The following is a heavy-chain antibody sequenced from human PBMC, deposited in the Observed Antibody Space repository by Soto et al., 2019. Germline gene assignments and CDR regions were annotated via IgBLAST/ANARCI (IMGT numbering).Heavy chain of an antibody. CDR1: RDTFNKYA. D-gene: IGHD2-15*01. CDR2: IIPIFSSR. V-gene: IGHV1-69*01. CDR3: ARGDSYIGV. J-gene: IGHJ6*02. Sequence: QVQLVQSGAEVKKPGSSVKVSCKTSRDTFNKYAFNWVRQAPGQGLEWMGWIIPIFSSRNYAEKFQGRVTMTPGDSTSTPYMELRSLSFGATAVCFCARGDSYIGVWGQGTTVTVSS.